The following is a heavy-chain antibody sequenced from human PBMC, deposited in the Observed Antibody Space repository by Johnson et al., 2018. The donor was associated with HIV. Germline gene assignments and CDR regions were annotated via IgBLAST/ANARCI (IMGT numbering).Heavy chain of an antibody. CDR3: ARVGLTGAQTGDAFDI. D-gene: IGHD7-27*01. CDR1: GFTFSSYW. Sequence: VQLVESGGGLVQPGGSLRLSCAASGFTFSSYWMSCVRQAPGKGLEWVANIKHDGREKYYVDSVKGRFTLTRDNAKNSLYLQMNSLRAEDTAVYYCARVGLTGAQTGDAFDIWGQGTMVTVSS. V-gene: IGHV3-7*05. J-gene: IGHJ3*02. CDR2: IKHDGREK.